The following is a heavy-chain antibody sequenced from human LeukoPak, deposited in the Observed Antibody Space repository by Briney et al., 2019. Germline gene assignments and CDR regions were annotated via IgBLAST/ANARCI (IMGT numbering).Heavy chain of an antibody. J-gene: IGHJ4*02. CDR3: ASRQQSYGYFPADY. CDR2: ISAYNGNT. Sequence: GASVKVSCKASGYTFTTYGISWVRQAPGQGLEWMGWISAYNGNTNYAQKLQGRVTMTTDTSTSTAYMELSSLRSEDTAVYYCASRQQSYGYFPADYWGQGTLVTVSS. CDR1: GYTFTTYG. D-gene: IGHD5-18*01. V-gene: IGHV1-18*01.